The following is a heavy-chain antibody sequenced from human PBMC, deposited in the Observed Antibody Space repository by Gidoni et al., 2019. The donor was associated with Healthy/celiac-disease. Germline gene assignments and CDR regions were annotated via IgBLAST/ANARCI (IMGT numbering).Heavy chain of an antibody. Sequence: EVQLVQSGAEVKKPGESLKLSCKGSGYSFTSYWIGWVRQMPGKGLEWMGIIYPGDSDTRYSPSFQGQVTISADKSISTAYLQWSSLKASDTAMYYCARHRSEVTMIVEGAFDIWGQGTMVTVSS. V-gene: IGHV5-51*01. CDR2: IYPGDSDT. D-gene: IGHD3-22*01. CDR1: GYSFTSYW. CDR3: ARHRSEVTMIVEGAFDI. J-gene: IGHJ3*02.